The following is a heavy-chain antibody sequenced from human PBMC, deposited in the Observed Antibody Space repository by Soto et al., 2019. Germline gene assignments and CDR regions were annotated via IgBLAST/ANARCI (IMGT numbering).Heavy chain of an antibody. J-gene: IGHJ4*02. D-gene: IGHD6-6*01. CDR3: ARGGSSSLDY. Sequence: QVQLVQSGAEVKKPGASVKVSCKASGYTFTGYYMHWVRQAPGQGPGWMGWINPNSGGTTYAQKFQGRVTVTRDTSISTAYMELSSLRSDDTAVYYCARGGSSSLDYWGQGTLVTVSS. CDR2: INPNSGGT. V-gene: IGHV1-2*02. CDR1: GYTFTGYY.